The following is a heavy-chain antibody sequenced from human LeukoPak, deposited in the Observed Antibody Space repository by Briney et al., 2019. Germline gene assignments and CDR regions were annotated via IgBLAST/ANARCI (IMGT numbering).Heavy chain of an antibody. J-gene: IGHJ3*02. V-gene: IGHV4-4*02. CDR1: GGSISSSNW. CDR3: ARRPHYYDSSGYVNDAFDI. D-gene: IGHD3-22*01. Sequence: SGTLSLTCAVSGGSISSSNWWSWVRQPPGKGLEWIGEIYHSGSTNYNPSLKSRVTISVDKSKNQFSLKLSSVTAADTAVYYCARRPHYYDSSGYVNDAFDIWGQGTMVTVSS. CDR2: IYHSGST.